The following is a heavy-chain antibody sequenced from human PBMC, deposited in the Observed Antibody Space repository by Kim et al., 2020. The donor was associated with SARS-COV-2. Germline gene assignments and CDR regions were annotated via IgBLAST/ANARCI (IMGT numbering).Heavy chain of an antibody. Sequence: GDNTYSPSLKSRATLSVDTSKNQFSLKLRSVTAADTAVYYCARRPAGIDSWGQGTPVTVSS. D-gene: IGHD2-21*01. J-gene: IGHJ4*02. CDR3: ARRPAGIDS. CDR2: GDN. V-gene: IGHV4-34*01.